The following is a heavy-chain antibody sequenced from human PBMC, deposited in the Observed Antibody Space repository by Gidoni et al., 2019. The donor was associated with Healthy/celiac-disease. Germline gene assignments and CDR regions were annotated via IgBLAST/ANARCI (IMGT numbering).Heavy chain of an antibody. CDR3: AKDGFGPSGGGCDY. CDR1: GFTFSSNG. Sequence: QVQLVESGGGVVQPGRSLRLSCAASGFTFSSNGSHWVRQATGKGLDGVAVIAYDGSNKYYADSVKGRFTISRDNSKNTLYLQMNSLRAEDTAVYYCAKDGFGPSGGGCDYWGQGTLVTVSS. D-gene: IGHD3-10*01. CDR2: IAYDGSNK. J-gene: IGHJ4*02. V-gene: IGHV3-30*18.